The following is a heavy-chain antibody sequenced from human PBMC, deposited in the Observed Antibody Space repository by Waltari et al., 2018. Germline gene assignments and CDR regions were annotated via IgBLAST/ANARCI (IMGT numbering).Heavy chain of an antibody. Sequence: EVQLLESGGNLIQPGGSLRLPCEASGFTLSACGMDWVGQAPGKGREWVSVIYSGGSTKYADSVQGRFIISRENSRNMVYLQMSSLTTEDTAVYYCARGRDPGVVGGLSFWGLGTLVTVSS. J-gene: IGHJ4*02. CDR1: GFTLSACG. D-gene: IGHD1-26*01. CDR2: IYSGGST. CDR3: ARGRDPGVVGGLSF. V-gene: IGHV3-23*03.